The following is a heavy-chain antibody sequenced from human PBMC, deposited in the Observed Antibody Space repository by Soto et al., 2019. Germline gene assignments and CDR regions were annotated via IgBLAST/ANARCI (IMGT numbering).Heavy chain of an antibody. CDR1: GGSISSGGYS. Sequence: SETLSLTCAVSGGSISSGGYSWSWIRQPPGKGLEWIGYIYHSGSTYYNPSLKSRVTISVDRSKNQFSLQLNSVTPEDTAVYYCARGKVWDDILTGYYPYYYYYGMDVWGQGTTVTVSS. V-gene: IGHV4-30-2*01. CDR3: ARGKVWDDILTGYYPYYYYYGMDV. D-gene: IGHD3-9*01. CDR2: IYHSGST. J-gene: IGHJ6*02.